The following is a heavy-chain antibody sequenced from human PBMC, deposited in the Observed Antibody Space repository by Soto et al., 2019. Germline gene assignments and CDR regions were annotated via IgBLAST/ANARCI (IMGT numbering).Heavy chain of an antibody. Sequence: QVQLVQSGAEVKRPGASVTVSCKASGYSFTSFLINCVRQAPGQGLEWMGWINPHTGATDYTHKFHGRVTMTTDTSTSPAYMEIRRLRSADTAMNYWARARFAAYDSDAGVDAWGPGTVVTVTS. V-gene: IGHV1-18*04. CDR1: GYSFTSFL. CDR2: INPHTGAT. D-gene: IGHD5-12*01. J-gene: IGHJ5*02. CDR3: ARARFAAYDSDAGVDA.